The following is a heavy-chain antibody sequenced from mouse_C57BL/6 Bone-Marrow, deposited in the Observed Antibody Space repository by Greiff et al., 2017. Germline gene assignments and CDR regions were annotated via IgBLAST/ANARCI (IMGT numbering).Heavy chain of an antibody. J-gene: IGHJ2*01. Sequence: QVQLQQPGAELVMPGASVKLSCKASGYTFTSYWMHWVKQRPGQGLEWIGEIDPSDSYTNYNQKFKGKSTLTVDKSSSTAYMQLSSLTSEDSAVYYCARGGRVRPYFDCWGQGTTLTV. D-gene: IGHD2-14*01. V-gene: IGHV1-69*01. CDR1: GYTFTSYW. CDR2: IDPSDSYT. CDR3: ARGGRVRPYFDC.